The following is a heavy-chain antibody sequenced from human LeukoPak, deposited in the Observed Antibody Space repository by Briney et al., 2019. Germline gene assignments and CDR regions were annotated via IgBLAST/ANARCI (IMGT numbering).Heavy chain of an antibody. D-gene: IGHD3-22*01. Sequence: GGSLRLSCAASGFTFSSYAMHWVRQAPGKGLEWVAVISYDGSNKYYADSVKGRFTISRDNAKNSLYLQMNSLRAEDTAVYYCARWALDYYDSSGYGTTDYWGQGTLVTVSS. V-gene: IGHV3-30-3*01. CDR1: GFTFSSYA. CDR2: ISYDGSNK. J-gene: IGHJ4*02. CDR3: ARWALDYYDSSGYGTTDY.